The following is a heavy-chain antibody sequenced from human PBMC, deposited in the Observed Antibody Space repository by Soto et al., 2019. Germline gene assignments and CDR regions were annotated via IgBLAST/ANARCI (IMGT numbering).Heavy chain of an antibody. V-gene: IGHV3-23*01. CDR2: ILHDETP. D-gene: IGHD2-21*01. J-gene: IGHJ4*02. CDR1: GFTFSTYA. CDR3: AKDLFPTSGQRFFFES. Sequence: LRLSCAASGFTFSTYAMTWVRQAPGRGLEWVSTILHDETPFYTDSVKGRFTISRDNVRGTLYLQMNGLRVEDAALYFCAKDLFPTSGQRFFFESWGQGSLVTVSS.